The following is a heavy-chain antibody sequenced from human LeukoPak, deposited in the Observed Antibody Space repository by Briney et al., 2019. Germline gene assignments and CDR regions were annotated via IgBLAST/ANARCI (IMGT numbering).Heavy chain of an antibody. V-gene: IGHV1-24*01. D-gene: IGHD2-2*01. CDR1: GYTLTELS. CDR3: AAAIVVVPAAIGNGMDV. J-gene: IGHJ6*02. CDR2: FDPEDGET. Sequence: ASVKLSCKVSGYTLTELSMHWVRQAPGKGLEGRGGFDPEDGETIYAQKFQGRVTMTEDTSTDTAYMELSSLRSEDTAVYYCAAAIVVVPAAIGNGMDVWGQGTTVTVSS.